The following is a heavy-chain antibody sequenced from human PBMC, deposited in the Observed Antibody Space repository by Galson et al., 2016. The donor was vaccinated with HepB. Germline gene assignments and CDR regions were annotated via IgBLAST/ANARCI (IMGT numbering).Heavy chain of an antibody. CDR3: ARVPPRYYYYYGMDV. CDR1: GYNFSSYAM. Sequence: SLRLSCAASGYNFSSYAMSWVRQAPGKGLEWIGEVYQSGSTNYSPSLKSRVTISIDKSKNQFSLKLTSVTAADAAVYYCARVPPRYYYYYGMDVWDQGTTVTVSS. V-gene: IGHV4-4*02. CDR2: VYQSGST. J-gene: IGHJ6*02.